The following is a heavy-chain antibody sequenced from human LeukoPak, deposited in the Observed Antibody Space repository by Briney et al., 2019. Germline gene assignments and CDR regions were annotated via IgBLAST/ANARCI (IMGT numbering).Heavy chain of an antibody. J-gene: IGHJ4*02. CDR2: ISGSGGST. CDR1: GFTFSSYA. V-gene: IGHV3-23*01. CDR3: AKDPRAPGIRLYYFDY. D-gene: IGHD5-12*01. Sequence: GGPLRLSCAASGFTFSSYAMSWVRQAPGKGLEWVSAISGSGGSTYYADSVKGRFTISRDNSKNTLYLQMNSLRAEDTAVYYCAKDPRAPGIRLYYFDYWGQGTLVTVSS.